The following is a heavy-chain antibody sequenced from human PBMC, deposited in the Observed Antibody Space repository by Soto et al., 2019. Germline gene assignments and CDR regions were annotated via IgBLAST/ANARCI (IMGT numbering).Heavy chain of an antibody. V-gene: IGHV4-4*07. J-gene: IGHJ4*02. CDR3: ARGGQDFCSGPFDY. Sequence: PSETLSLTCTVSGDSISNYFCNWIRQPAGKGLEWIGRIDNSGSTNYNPSLKSRITMSADTSRNQFSLKLNSVTAADTAVYYCARGGQDFCSGPFDYWGQGAPVTVSS. CDR2: IDNSGST. CDR1: GDSISNYF. D-gene: IGHD3-3*01.